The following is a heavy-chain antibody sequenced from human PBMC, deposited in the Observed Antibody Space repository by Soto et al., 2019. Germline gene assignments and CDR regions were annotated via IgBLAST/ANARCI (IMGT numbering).Heavy chain of an antibody. CDR1: GYTFTSYD. D-gene: IGHD4-17*01. J-gene: IGHJ4*02. CDR3: ARGRRTVRPFDY. V-gene: IGHV1-8*01. Sequence: EASVKVSCKASGYTFTSYDINWVRQATRQGLEWMGWMNPNSGNTGYAQKFQGRVTMTRNTSISTAYMELSSLRSEDTAVYYCARGRRTVRPFDYWGQGTLVTVSS. CDR2: MNPNSGNT.